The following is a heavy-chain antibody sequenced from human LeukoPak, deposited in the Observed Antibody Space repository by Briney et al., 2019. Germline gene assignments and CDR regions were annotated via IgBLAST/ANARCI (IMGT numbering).Heavy chain of an antibody. CDR2: IIPIFGTA. CDR3: ARVKDYSYGFDY. D-gene: IGHD5-18*01. CDR1: GGTFSSYA. Sequence: GASVKVSCKASGGTFSSYAISWVRQAPGQGLEWMGGIIPIFGTANYAQKFQGRVTITTDESTSTDYMELSSLRSEDTAVYYCARVKDYSYGFDYWGQGTLVTVSS. V-gene: IGHV1-69*05. J-gene: IGHJ4*02.